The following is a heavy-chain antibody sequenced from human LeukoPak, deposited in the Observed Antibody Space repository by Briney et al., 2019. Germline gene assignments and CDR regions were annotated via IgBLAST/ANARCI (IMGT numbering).Heavy chain of an antibody. J-gene: IGHJ4*02. V-gene: IGHV4-61*01. Sequence: PSETLSLTCTVSGGSISSSSYYWSWIRQPSGKGLEWIGYIYYSGSTNYNPSLKSRVTISVDTSKNQFSLKLSSVTAADTAVYYCARDQVPAAVPLHSSSWYPLSDWGQGTLVTVSS. CDR2: IYYSGST. D-gene: IGHD6-13*01. CDR1: GGSISSSSYY. CDR3: ARDQVPAAVPLHSSSWYPLSD.